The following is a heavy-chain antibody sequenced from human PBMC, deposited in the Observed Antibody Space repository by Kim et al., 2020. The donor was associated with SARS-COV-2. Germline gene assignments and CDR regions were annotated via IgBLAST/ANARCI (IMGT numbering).Heavy chain of an antibody. CDR3: ARDLGAFYSGSDY. CDR2: LSPYTGDT. CDR1: GYSFTTYG. D-gene: IGHD1-26*01. J-gene: IGHJ4*02. V-gene: IGHV1-18*01. Sequence: ASVKVSCQTSGYSFTTYGISWVRQAPGQGLEWMGWLSPYTGDTNSAEKFQGRLTLTTDTPKRTAYMELPSLTSDDTAVYYCARDLGAFYSGSDYWGQGTLVSVSS.